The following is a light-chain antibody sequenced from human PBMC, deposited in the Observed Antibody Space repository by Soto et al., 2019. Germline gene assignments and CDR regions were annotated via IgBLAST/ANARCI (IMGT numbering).Light chain of an antibody. CDR3: QQYSNWPPIT. CDR2: GAS. CDR1: QSVSSS. V-gene: IGKV3-15*01. Sequence: EVVMTQSPVTLSVSPGERATLFCRASQSVSSSLAWYQQKPGQAPRLLIYGASTRATGIPARFSGSGSGTEFTLTISSLQSEDFAVYYCQQYSNWPPITFGQGTRLEMK. J-gene: IGKJ5*01.